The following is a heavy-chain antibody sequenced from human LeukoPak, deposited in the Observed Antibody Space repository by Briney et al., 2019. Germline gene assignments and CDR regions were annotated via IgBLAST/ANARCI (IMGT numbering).Heavy chain of an antibody. CDR1: GFTFSNYA. CDR2: ISGSGGST. J-gene: IGHJ4*02. V-gene: IGHV3-23*01. CDR3: AKDQYYYDSSGYYGYFDY. Sequence: PGGSLRLSCAASGFTFSNYAMSWVRQAPGKGLEWVSAISGSGGSTYYADSVKGRFTISRDNSKNTLYLQMNSLRAEDTAVYYCAKDQYYYDSSGYYGYFDYRGQGTLVTVSS. D-gene: IGHD3-22*01.